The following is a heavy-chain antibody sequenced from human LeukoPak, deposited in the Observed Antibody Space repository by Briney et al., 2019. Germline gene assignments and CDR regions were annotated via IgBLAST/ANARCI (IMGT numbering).Heavy chain of an antibody. J-gene: IGHJ4*02. CDR2: VYTGSA. V-gene: IGHV4-61*02. CDR1: GASISSNNYW. D-gene: IGHD3-10*01. CDR3: ASLGSRDF. Sequence: SETLSLTCTVSGASISSNNYWWNWIRQPAGKGLEWIGRVYTGSANYNPSLKSRVDISVDTSKNHFSLKPTSVTAADTAVYYCASLGSRDFWGQGTLVTVSS.